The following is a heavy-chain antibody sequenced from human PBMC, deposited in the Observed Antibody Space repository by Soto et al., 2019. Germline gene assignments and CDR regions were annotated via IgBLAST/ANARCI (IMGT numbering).Heavy chain of an antibody. CDR2: ISSSSSYI. CDR3: ARGRYSGSYYYYYYYYGMDV. Sequence: PGGSLRLSCAASGFTFSSYSMNWVRQAPGKGLEWVSSISSSSSYIYYADSVKGRFTISRDNAKNSLYLQMNSLRAEDTAVYYCARGRYSGSYYYYYYYYGMDVWGQGTTVTVSS. CDR1: GFTFSSYS. J-gene: IGHJ6*02. V-gene: IGHV3-21*01. D-gene: IGHD1-26*01.